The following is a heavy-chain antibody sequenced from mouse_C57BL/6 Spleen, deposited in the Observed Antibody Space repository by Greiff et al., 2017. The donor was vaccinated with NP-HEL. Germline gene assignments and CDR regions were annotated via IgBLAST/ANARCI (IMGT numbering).Heavy chain of an antibody. CDR3: TRSPYDGRSSFAY. V-gene: IGHV1-15*01. J-gene: IGHJ3*01. D-gene: IGHD1-1*01. Sequence: VQLQQSGAELVRPGASVTLSCKASGYTFTDYEMHWVKQTPVHGLEWIGAIDPETGGTAYNQKFKGKAILTADKSSSTAYMELRSLTSEDSAVYYCTRSPYDGRSSFAYWGQGTLVTVSA. CDR1: GYTFTDYE. CDR2: IDPETGGT.